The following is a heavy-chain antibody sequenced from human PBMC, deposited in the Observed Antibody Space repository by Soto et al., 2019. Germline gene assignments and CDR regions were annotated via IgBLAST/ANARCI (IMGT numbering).Heavy chain of an antibody. CDR1: GFAVSLNH. CDR2: ISGGDSST. D-gene: IGHD1-26*01. V-gene: IGHV3-53*01. J-gene: IGHJ3*01. Sequence: GGSLRLSCAASGFAVSLNHMSWVRQAPGKGLEWVSVISGGDSSTYYADSVRGRFTISRDNSKNTLYLQMNSLRAEDTAIYYCARFDSGRYPHGFDFWGQGTMVTVSS. CDR3: ARFDSGRYPHGFDF.